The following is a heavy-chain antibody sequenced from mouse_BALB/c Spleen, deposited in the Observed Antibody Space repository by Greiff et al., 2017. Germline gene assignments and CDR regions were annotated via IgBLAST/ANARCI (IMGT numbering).Heavy chain of an antibody. CDR3: TRGDYRYDWRFDY. CDR1: GFTFSSYT. Sequence: EVKVVESGGGLVKPGGSLKLSCAASGFTFSSYTMSWVRQTPEKRLEWVATISSGGSYTYYPDSVKGRFTISRDNAKNTLYLQMSSLKSEDTAMYYCTRGDYRYDWRFDYWGQGTTLTVSS. V-gene: IGHV5-6-4*01. D-gene: IGHD2-14*01. J-gene: IGHJ2*01. CDR2: ISSGGSYT.